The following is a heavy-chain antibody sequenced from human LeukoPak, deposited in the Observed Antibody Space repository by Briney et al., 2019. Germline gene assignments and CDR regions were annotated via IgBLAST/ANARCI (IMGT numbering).Heavy chain of an antibody. J-gene: IGHJ4*02. CDR1: GYTFTSYG. V-gene: IGHV1-18*01. D-gene: IGHD5-12*01. Sequence: ASVKVSCKASGYTFTSYGISWVRQAPGQGLEWMGWISAYNGNTNYAQKLQGRVTMTTDTSTSTAYMELRGLRSDDTAVYYCARDGPVDRDIVATIRFDYWGQGTLVTVYS. CDR3: ARDGPVDRDIVATIRFDY. CDR2: ISAYNGNT.